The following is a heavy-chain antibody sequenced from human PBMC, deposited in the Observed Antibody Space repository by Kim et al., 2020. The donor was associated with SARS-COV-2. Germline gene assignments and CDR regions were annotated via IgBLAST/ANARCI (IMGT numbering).Heavy chain of an antibody. J-gene: IGHJ4*02. CDR3: ARDLAGDSSGYYYDY. CDR2: NKNKSGGR. V-gene: IGHV1-2*02. Sequence: ASVKVSCKACGYTFAGDEMNWVRQAQGQGKEWMGWNKNKSGGRKEEQKVKGRVTRNRDTCISTAYMELSRLRSDDTAVYYCARDLAGDSSGYYYDYWGQGTLVTVSS. D-gene: IGHD3-22*01. CDR1: GYTFAGDE.